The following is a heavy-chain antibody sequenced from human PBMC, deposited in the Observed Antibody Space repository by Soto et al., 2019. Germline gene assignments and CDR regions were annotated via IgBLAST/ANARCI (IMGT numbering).Heavy chain of an antibody. J-gene: IGHJ3*02. D-gene: IGHD3-10*01. CDR1: GYTFTSYA. CDR2: INAGNGNT. Sequence: SVKVSCKASGYTFTSYAMHWVRQAPGQRLEWMGWINAGNGNTKYSQKFQGRVTITRDTSASTAYMELSSLRSEDTAVYYCARGPLWFGEKWAFDIWGQGTMVTVSS. V-gene: IGHV1-3*01. CDR3: ARGPLWFGEKWAFDI.